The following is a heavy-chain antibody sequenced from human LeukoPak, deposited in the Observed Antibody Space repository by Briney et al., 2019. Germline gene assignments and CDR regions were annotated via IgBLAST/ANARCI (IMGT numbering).Heavy chain of an antibody. Sequence: KASETLSLTCAVYGGSFSGYYWSWIRQPPGKGLEWIGEINHSGSTNYNPSLKSRVTISVDTSKNQFSLKLNSVTAADTAVYYCARGAPKEIQLWLRLRGAAFDIWGQGTMITVSS. CDR2: INHSGST. J-gene: IGHJ3*02. D-gene: IGHD5-18*01. V-gene: IGHV4-34*01. CDR3: ARGAPKEIQLWLRLRGAAFDI. CDR1: GGSFSGYY.